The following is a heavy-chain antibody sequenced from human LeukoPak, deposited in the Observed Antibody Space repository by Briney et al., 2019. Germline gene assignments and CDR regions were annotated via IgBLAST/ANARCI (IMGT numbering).Heavy chain of an antibody. J-gene: IGHJ4*02. V-gene: IGHV3-20*04. CDR1: GFTFDHYG. D-gene: IGHD3-22*01. CDR2: INWNGGST. Sequence: PGGSLRLSCTVSGFTFDHYGMSWVRQAPGKGLECVSGINWNGGSTGYADSVKARFTISRDNAKNSLYLQMNSLRAEDTALYYCARFYDSTGYYSGGNFDYWGQGTLVTVSS. CDR3: ARFYDSTGYYSGGNFDY.